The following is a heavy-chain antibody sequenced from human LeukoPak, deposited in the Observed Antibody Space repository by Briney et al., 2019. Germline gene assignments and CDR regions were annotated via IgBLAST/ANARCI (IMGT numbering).Heavy chain of an antibody. Sequence: SQTLSLTCTVPGGSISSYYWSWIRQPPGKGLEWIGDIYYSGSTNYNPSLTSRVTISVDTSKNQFSLKLSTVTAADTAVYYCARLTPSDSSSWYWYFGLWGRGTLVTVSS. CDR1: GGSISSYY. CDR3: ARLTPSDSSSWYWYFGL. D-gene: IGHD6-13*01. V-gene: IGHV4-59*08. CDR2: IYYSGST. J-gene: IGHJ2*01.